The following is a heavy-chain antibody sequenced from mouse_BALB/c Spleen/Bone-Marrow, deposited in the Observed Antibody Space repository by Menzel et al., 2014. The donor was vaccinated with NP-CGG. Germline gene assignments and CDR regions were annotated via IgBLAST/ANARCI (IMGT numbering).Heavy chain of an antibody. J-gene: IGHJ4*01. V-gene: IGHV14-3*02. CDR2: IDPANGNT. CDR3: ARYGGRYYAMDY. D-gene: IGHD1-1*01. Sequence: VQLQQPGAELVKPGASVKLSCTASGFNIKDTYMHWVKQRPEQGQEWIGRIDPANGNTNYDPRFQGKATITADTSSNTAYLQLSSLTSEDTAVYYCARYGGRYYAMDYWGQGTPVTVSS. CDR1: GFNIKDTY.